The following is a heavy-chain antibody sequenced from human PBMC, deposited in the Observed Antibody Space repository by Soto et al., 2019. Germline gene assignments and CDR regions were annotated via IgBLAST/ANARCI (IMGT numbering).Heavy chain of an antibody. J-gene: IGHJ4*02. Sequence: PGGSLRLSCAASGFTFSSYNMNWVRQAPGKGLEWVSAIGVSHTHIYYADSVKGRFTISRDDAKNSLYLQMNSLRAEDTAVYYCATLGEYPLGTAAFDSWGPGILATV. CDR2: IGVSHTHI. CDR3: ATLGEYPLGTAAFDS. CDR1: GFTFSSYN. D-gene: IGHD1-1*01. V-gene: IGHV3-21*01.